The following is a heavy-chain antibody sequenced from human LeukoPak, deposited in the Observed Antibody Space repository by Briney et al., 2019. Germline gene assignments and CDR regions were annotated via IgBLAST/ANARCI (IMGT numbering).Heavy chain of an antibody. V-gene: IGHV1-69*13. CDR2: IIPIFGTA. CDR1: GGTLSSYA. D-gene: IGHD6-6*01. Sequence: SVKVSCKASGGTLSSYAISWVRQAPGQGLEWMGGIIPIFGTANYAHKFQGRLTLHADESTSTAYMERSSLRSEHTAVSYCASSYSSSRNLYNGFDPWGQGTLVTVSS. J-gene: IGHJ5*02. CDR3: ASSYSSSRNLYNGFDP.